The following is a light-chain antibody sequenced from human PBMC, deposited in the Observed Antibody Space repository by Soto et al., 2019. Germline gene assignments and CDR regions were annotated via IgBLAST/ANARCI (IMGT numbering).Light chain of an antibody. Sequence: QSVLTQPPSASGTPGQRVTISCSGSSSNIGSNAVNWYQQFPGTDPKLLIYTDNQRPSGVPDRLSGATSVTSASLAISGQQYEDEADYFCAAWDGSLNAYVFGTGTTLTVL. CDR3: AAWDGSLNAYV. J-gene: IGLJ1*01. CDR1: SSNIGSNA. V-gene: IGLV1-44*01. CDR2: TDN.